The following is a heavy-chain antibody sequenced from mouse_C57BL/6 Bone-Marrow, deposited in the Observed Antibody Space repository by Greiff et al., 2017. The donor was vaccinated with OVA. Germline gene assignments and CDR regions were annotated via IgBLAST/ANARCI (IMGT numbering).Heavy chain of an antibody. Sequence: QVQLKQSGAELAKPGASVKLSCKASGYTFTSYWMHWVKQRPGQGLEWIGYINPSSGYTKYNQKFKDKATLTADKSSSTAYMQLSSLTYEDSAVYYCSLYYYGSSYLYYFDYWGQGTTLTVSS. CDR1: GYTFTSYW. CDR3: SLYYYGSSYLYYFDY. J-gene: IGHJ2*01. CDR2: INPSSGYT. V-gene: IGHV1-7*01. D-gene: IGHD1-1*01.